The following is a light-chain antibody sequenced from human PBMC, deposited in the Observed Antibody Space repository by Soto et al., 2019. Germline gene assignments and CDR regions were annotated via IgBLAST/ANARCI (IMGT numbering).Light chain of an antibody. J-gene: IGKJ1*01. CDR1: QSVSSSY. V-gene: IGKV3-20*01. CDR3: QHYNSYAGA. Sequence: EIMWAQCPRTLSFSPGKTATLSCRASQSVSSSYLAWYQQKPGQAPRLLIYGASSRATGIPDRFSGRGSGTDFTLTISRPEHEAFAVYNCQHYNSYAGAFGQGTKVDIK. CDR2: GAS.